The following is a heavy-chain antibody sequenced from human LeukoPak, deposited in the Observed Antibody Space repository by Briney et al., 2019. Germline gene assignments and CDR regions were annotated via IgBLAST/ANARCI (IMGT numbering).Heavy chain of an antibody. CDR2: IYYSGST. CDR1: GGSISSYY. V-gene: IGHV4-59*08. CDR3: ARQLDCSGGSCYSGYFDY. Sequence: SQTLSLTCAVSGGSISSYYWSWIRQPPGKGLEWIGYIYYSGSTNYNPSLKSRVTISVDTSKNQFSLKLSSVTAADTAVYYCARQLDCSGGSCYSGYFDYWGQGTLVTVSS. D-gene: IGHD2-15*01. J-gene: IGHJ4*02.